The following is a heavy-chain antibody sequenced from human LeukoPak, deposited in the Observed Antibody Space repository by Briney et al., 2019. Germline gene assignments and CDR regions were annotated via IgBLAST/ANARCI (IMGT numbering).Heavy chain of an antibody. J-gene: IGHJ6*03. CDR3: ARGTAMANYYYYYMDV. CDR1: GDSITSGTYY. Sequence: SETLSLTCTVSGDSITSGTYYWTWIRQPAGKGLEWIGRIYTSGSTNYKPSLKSRVTISVDTSKNQFSLKLSSVTAADTAVYYCARGTAMANYYYYYMDVWGKGTTVTISS. V-gene: IGHV4-61*02. CDR2: IYTSGST. D-gene: IGHD5-18*01.